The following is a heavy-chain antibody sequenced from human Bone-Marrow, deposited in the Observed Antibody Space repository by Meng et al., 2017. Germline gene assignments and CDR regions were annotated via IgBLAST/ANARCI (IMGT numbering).Heavy chain of an antibody. D-gene: IGHD5-24*01. Sequence: QVQLQESGPGLVKPSETLSLTCAVSGDSITNHNWWAWVRQPPGKGLEWIGEIPHRGSSAYNPSLESRVTISVDRSKNQFSLKLSSVTAADTAVYYCARGDGYNRYFDYWGQGTLVTVSS. J-gene: IGHJ4*02. CDR2: IPHRGSS. V-gene: IGHV4-4*02. CDR1: GDSITNHNW. CDR3: ARGDGYNRYFDY.